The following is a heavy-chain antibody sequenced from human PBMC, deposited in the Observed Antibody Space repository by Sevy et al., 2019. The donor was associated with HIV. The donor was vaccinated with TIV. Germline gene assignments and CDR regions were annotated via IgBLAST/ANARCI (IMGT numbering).Heavy chain of an antibody. V-gene: IGHV4-59*01. CDR2: IYYSGST. J-gene: IGHJ6*03. Sequence: SETLSLTCTVSGGSISSYYWSWIRQPPGKGLEWIGYIYYSGSTNYNPSLKSRVTISVDTSKNQFSLKLSSVTAADTAVYYCARGGRRGWNYSSSWYGGYYYYYMDVWGKGTTVTVSS. CDR3: ARGGRRGWNYSSSWYGGYYYYYMDV. D-gene: IGHD6-13*01. CDR1: GGSISSYY.